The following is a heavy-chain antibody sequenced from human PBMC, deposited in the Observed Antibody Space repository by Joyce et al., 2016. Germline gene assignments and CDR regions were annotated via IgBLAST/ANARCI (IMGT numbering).Heavy chain of an antibody. CDR1: GDSFSDTSYY. CDR2: IYNSETA. D-gene: IGHD3-10*01. CDR3: ATSLPSRVGGFQFFGMDV. Sequence: HLQESGPGLVKPSETLSLTCTISGDSFSDTSYYWTWIRQPPGKGLECLGFIYNSETAHYNPSLGGRLSISAGAAKKQFSLRLTSVTSADSAVYYCATSLPSRVGGFQFFGMDVWGQGTTVIVS. V-gene: IGHV4-61*01. J-gene: IGHJ6*02.